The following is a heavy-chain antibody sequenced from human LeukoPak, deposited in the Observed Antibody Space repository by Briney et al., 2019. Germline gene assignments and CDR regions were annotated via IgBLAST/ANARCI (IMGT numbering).Heavy chain of an antibody. Sequence: ASVKVSCKASGYTFTGYYMHWVRQAPGQGLEWMGRINPNSGGTNYAQKFQGRVTMTRDTSITTAYMELSRLRSDDPAVYYCARDRGYSSSWYGYWGQGTLVTVSS. J-gene: IGHJ4*02. CDR1: GYTFTGYY. CDR3: ARDRGYSSSWYGY. V-gene: IGHV1-2*06. D-gene: IGHD6-13*01. CDR2: INPNSGGT.